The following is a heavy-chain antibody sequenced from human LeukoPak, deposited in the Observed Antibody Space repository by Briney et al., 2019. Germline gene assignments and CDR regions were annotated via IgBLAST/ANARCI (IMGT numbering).Heavy chain of an antibody. CDR2: IYYSGST. D-gene: IGHD3-10*01. Sequence: PETLSLTCTVSGGSISSSSYYWGWIRQPPGKGLEWIGSIYYSGSTYYNPSPKSRVTISVDTSKNQFSLKLSSVTAADTAVYYCARHGTMVRGAPDYWGQGTLVTVSS. V-gene: IGHV4-39*01. CDR3: ARHGTMVRGAPDY. CDR1: GGSISSSSYY. J-gene: IGHJ4*02.